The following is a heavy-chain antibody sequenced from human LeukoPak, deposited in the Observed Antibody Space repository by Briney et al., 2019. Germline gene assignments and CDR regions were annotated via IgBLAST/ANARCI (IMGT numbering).Heavy chain of an antibody. CDR3: ARGRFLDFFDS. CDR1: GFTFSSYA. CDR2: ISYDGSNK. V-gene: IGHV3-30*01. J-gene: IGHJ4*02. Sequence: GGSLRLSCAASGFTFSSYAMHWVRQAPGKGLEWVAVISYDGSNKYYADSVKGRFTISRDNSKNTLYLQMNSLRAEDTAVYYCARGRFLDFFDSWGQGTLVTVSS. D-gene: IGHD3-3*01.